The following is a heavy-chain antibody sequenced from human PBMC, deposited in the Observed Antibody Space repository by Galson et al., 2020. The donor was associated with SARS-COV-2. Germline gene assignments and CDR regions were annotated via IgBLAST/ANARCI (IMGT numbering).Heavy chain of an antibody. Sequence: GGSLRLSCAASGFTVSSSYISWVRQAPGKGLEWVSLIYPNYNRFYADSVKGRFTISRDNSRNTLFLQMNSLRAEDTAVYYCLREGDTINQDYWGQGTLGTGAS. D-gene: IGHD3-10*01. CDR3: LREGDTINQDY. J-gene: IGHJ4*02. V-gene: IGHV3-53*01. CDR1: GFTVSSSY. CDR2: IYPNYNR.